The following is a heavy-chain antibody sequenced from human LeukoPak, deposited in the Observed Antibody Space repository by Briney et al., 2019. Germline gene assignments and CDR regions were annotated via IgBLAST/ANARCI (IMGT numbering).Heavy chain of an antibody. CDR3: ARDREVINYYYMDV. CDR1: GFTFSSYS. CDR2: ISSSSSTI. J-gene: IGHJ6*03. V-gene: IGHV3-48*01. Sequence: GGSLRLSCAASGFTFSSYSMNWVRQAPGKGLEWVSYISSSSSTIYYADSVKGRFTISRDNAKNSLYLQMNSLRAGDTAVYYCARDREVINYYYMDVWGKGTTVTVSS. D-gene: IGHD3-10*01.